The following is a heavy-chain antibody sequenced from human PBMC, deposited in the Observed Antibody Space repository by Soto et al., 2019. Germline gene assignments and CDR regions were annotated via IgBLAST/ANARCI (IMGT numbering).Heavy chain of an antibody. V-gene: IGHV4-59*12. D-gene: IGHD3-10*01. CDR1: GGSISSYY. Sequence: ASETLSLTCTVSGGSISSYYWIWIRQPPGKGLEWIGYIYYSGSTNYNPSLKSRVTISVDTSKNQFSLKLSSVTAADTAVYYCASFFGSGRYSPGTSVYWGTRTLVTLSS. J-gene: IGHJ4*02. CDR3: ASFFGSGRYSPGTSVY. CDR2: IYYSGST.